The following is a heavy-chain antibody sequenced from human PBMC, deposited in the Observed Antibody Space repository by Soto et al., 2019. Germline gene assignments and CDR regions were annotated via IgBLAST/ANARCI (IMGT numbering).Heavy chain of an antibody. J-gene: IGHJ6*02. Sequence: VESLKISCKGSGYSFTSYWISWVRQMPGKGLEWMGRIDPSDSYTNYSPSFQGHVTISADKSISTAYLQWSSLKASDTAMYYCAGYTIFGVVSPPGMDVWGQGTTVTVSS. CDR1: GYSFTSYW. D-gene: IGHD3-3*01. CDR2: IDPSDSYT. CDR3: AGYTIFGVVSPPGMDV. V-gene: IGHV5-10-1*01.